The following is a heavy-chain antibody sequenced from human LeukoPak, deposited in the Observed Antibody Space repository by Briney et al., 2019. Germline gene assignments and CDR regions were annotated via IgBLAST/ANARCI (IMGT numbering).Heavy chain of an antibody. V-gene: IGHV3-23*01. Sequence: GGSLRLSCAASGFTFSSYAMSGVRQAPGKGLEWVSGISGSGVSTYHADSVKGRFTISRDNSKNTLYLQMNSLRAEDTAVYYCAKVSTSSCKGHYWGQGTLVTVSS. D-gene: IGHD2-15*01. J-gene: IGHJ4*02. CDR2: ISGSGVST. CDR3: AKVSTSSCKGHY. CDR1: GFTFSSYA.